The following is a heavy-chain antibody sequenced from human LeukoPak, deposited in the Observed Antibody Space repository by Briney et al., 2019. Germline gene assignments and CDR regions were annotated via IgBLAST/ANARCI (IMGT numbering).Heavy chain of an antibody. Sequence: GGSLRLSCAASGFTFSTYAMSWVRQAPGKGLEWVSGISDSGVRAHYADSVKGRFTISRDNSKNTLYLQMNSLRAEDTAVYHCASGSYYEHYFDYWGQGILVTVSS. D-gene: IGHD1-26*01. CDR2: ISDSGVRA. CDR3: ASGSYYEHYFDY. J-gene: IGHJ4*02. V-gene: IGHV3-23*01. CDR1: GFTFSTYA.